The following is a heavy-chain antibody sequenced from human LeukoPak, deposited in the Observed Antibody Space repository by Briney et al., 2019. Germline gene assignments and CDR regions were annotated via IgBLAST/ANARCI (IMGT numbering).Heavy chain of an antibody. J-gene: IGHJ6*02. CDR3: ARGNRYYGSGSLGRSPKVYGMDV. CDR2: INHSGST. CDR1: GGSFSGYY. V-gene: IGHV4-34*01. Sequence: PSETLSLTCAVYGGSFSGYYWSWIRQPPGKGLEWIGEINHSGSTNYNPSLKSRVTISVDTSKNQFSLKLSSVTAADTAVYYCARGNRYYGSGSLGRSPKVYGMDVWGQGTTVTVSS. D-gene: IGHD3-10*01.